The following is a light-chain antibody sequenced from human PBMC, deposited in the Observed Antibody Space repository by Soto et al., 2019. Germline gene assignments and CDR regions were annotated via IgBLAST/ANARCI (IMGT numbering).Light chain of an antibody. CDR1: QSISPY. CDR3: QQSYSSPPT. Sequence: DIQLTQSPLSLSASVGDRINITCRASQSISPYLNWYQQKPGEAPQLLMYTASTLQSGVPPRFSGSGSGTDFTLTITSLQPEDLATYCCQQSYSSPPTFGGGTKVEI. V-gene: IGKV1-39*01. CDR2: TAS. J-gene: IGKJ4*01.